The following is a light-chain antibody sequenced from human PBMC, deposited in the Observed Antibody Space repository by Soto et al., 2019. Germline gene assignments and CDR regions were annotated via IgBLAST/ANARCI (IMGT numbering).Light chain of an antibody. CDR1: QGISTW. CDR3: QQYHMYWT. V-gene: IGKV1-12*01. J-gene: IGKJ1*01. CDR2: AAS. Sequence: DIQITQSPCSVSASVGDRVTITCRASQGISTWVAWYQQKPGKAPKLLIYAASSLQSGVPSRFSGYGSGAEFTLTISSLQPDDFATYYCQQYHMYWTFGQGTKVDIK.